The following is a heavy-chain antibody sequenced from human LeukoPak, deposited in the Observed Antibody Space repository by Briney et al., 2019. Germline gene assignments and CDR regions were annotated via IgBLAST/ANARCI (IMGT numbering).Heavy chain of an antibody. CDR1: GFTFSSYS. CDR2: ISSSSSYI. V-gene: IGHV3-21*01. Sequence: PGGSLRLSCAASGFTFSSYSMNWVRQAPGKGLEWVSSISSSSSYIYYADSVKGRFTISRDNAKNSLYLQMNSLRAEDTAVYYCARDIHDYSNYVPFLDYWGQGTLVTVSS. J-gene: IGHJ4*02. D-gene: IGHD4-11*01. CDR3: ARDIHDYSNYVPFLDY.